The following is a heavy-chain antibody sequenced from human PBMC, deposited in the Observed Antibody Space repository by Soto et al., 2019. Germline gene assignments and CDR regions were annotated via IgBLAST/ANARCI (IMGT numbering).Heavy chain of an antibody. J-gene: IGHJ6*03. CDR3: AARLAGTYYYMDV. CDR1: GGSFSGYY. CDR2: INHSGST. Sequence: PSETLSLTCAVYGGSFSGYYWSWIRQPPGKGLEWIGEINHSGSTNYNPSLKSRVTISVDTSKNQFSLKLGSVTAADTAVYYCAARLAGTYYYMDVWGKGTTVTVSS. D-gene: IGHD2-15*01. V-gene: IGHV4-34*01.